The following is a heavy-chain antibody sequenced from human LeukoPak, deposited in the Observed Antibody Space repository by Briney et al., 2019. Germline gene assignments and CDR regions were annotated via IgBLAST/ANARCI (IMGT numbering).Heavy chain of an antibody. Sequence: GGSLRPSCAASGFTFISDAIHCGRQTPRKGLEYVSASSSNGGSTYYANSVKGRFTISRDNSKNTLYLQMGSLRAEDMAVYYCARVQLSFLDYWGQGTLVTVSS. CDR2: SSSNGGST. CDR3: ARVQLSFLDY. V-gene: IGHV3-64*01. J-gene: IGHJ4*02. D-gene: IGHD1-1*01. CDR1: GFTFISDA.